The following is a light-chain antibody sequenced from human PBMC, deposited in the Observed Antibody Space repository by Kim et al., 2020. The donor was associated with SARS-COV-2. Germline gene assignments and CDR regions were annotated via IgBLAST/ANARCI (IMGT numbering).Light chain of an antibody. CDR3: QHSYTTLGLT. CDR1: QTIHTY. CDR2: GAS. Sequence: DIQMTQSPSSLSASVGDSVTITCRSSQTIHTYLNWYQQQPGKAPKLLIYGASTLESGVPSRFSGRGSGTDLTLTISSLQPEDFATYYCQHSYTTLGLTFGGGTKVDIK. J-gene: IGKJ4*02. V-gene: IGKV1-39*01.